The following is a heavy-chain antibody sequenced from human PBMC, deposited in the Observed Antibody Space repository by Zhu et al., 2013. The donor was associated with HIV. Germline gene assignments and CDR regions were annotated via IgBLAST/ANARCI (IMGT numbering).Heavy chain of an antibody. D-gene: IGHD3-22*01. V-gene: IGHV1-18*01. CDR2: ISGYNAKT. Sequence: QVQLVQSGAEVKTPGASVKVSCKTSGYIFTSFGISWVRQAPGQGLEWMGWISGYNAKTNYAQKFKGRVTMTTDISTSTAYMELRSLRSDDTAVYYCARGRYYYDHNGYYHEYFQVWGQGTLVTVSS. CDR1: GYIFTSFG. J-gene: IGHJ1*01. CDR3: ARGRYYYDHNGYYHEYFQV.